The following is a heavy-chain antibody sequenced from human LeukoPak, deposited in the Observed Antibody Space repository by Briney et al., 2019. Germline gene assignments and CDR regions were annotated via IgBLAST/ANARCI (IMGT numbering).Heavy chain of an antibody. J-gene: IGHJ6*02. CDR3: ARVGSGYSYGYPFYYYYYGMDV. CDR1: GYTFTSYD. CDR2: MNPNSGNT. D-gene: IGHD5-18*01. Sequence: ASVKVSCKASGYTFTSYDTNWVRQATGQGLEWMGWMNPNSGNTGYAQKFQGRVTMTRNTSISTAYMELSSLGSEDTAVYYCARVGSGYSYGYPFYYYYYGMDVWGQGTTVTVSS. V-gene: IGHV1-8*01.